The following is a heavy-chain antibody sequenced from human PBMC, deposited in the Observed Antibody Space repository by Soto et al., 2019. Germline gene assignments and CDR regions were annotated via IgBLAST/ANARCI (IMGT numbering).Heavy chain of an antibody. CDR2: INPSGGSA. Sequence: QVQLVQSGAEVTRPGASVKVSCKASGYSFICHYIHWVRQAPGQGLEWKGFINPSGGSATLAQKFQGRVTMTRDTSTTTVYMELSSLRSEDAAVYYCARDYLSSKLSLSYFDFWGQGTLVTVSS. CDR3: ARDYLSSKLSLSYFDF. D-gene: IGHD2-2*01. J-gene: IGHJ4*02. V-gene: IGHV1-46*01. CDR1: GYSFICHY.